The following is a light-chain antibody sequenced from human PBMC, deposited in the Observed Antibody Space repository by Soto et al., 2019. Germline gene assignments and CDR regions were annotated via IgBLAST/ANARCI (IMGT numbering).Light chain of an antibody. CDR1: QSVSTY. J-gene: IGKJ3*01. V-gene: IGKV3-11*01. Sequence: EIVLTQSPATLSLSPGERATLSCRASQSVSTYFAWYQQKPGQAPRLLIYDASNRATGIPARFSGSGSGTDFTLTISSLGPEDFAVYYCQQRSNWPGVTFGPGTKVDIK. CDR3: QQRSNWPGVT. CDR2: DAS.